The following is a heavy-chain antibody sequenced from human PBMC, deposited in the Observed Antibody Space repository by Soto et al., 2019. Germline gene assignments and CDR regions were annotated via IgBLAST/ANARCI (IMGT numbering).Heavy chain of an antibody. D-gene: IGHD3-3*01. CDR3: ANGGITIFGVVIMDAFDI. J-gene: IGHJ3*02. Sequence: EVQLLESGGGLVQPGGSLRLSCAASGFTFSSYAMSWVRQAPGKGLEWVSAISGSGGSTYYADSVKGRFTISRDNSKNTLYLQMNSLRAEDTAVYYCANGGITIFGVVIMDAFDIWGQGTMVTVSS. CDR1: GFTFSSYA. V-gene: IGHV3-23*01. CDR2: ISGSGGST.